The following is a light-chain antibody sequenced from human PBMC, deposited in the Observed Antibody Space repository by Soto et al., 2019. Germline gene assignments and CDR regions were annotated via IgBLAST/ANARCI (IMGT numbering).Light chain of an antibody. CDR1: QSISNH. J-gene: IGKJ5*01. CDR2: AAS. V-gene: IGKV1-17*01. CDR3: QQLNFFPIS. Sequence: IQMTQSPSSLSASVEDRVIITCRASQSISNHLNWYQQKPGKAPKLLIYAASTLQSGVPSRFSGSGSGTEFTLTIASLQPEDFATYYCQQLNFFPISFGQGTRLEIK.